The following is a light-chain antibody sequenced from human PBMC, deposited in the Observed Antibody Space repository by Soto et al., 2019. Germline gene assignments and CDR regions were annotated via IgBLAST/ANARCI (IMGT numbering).Light chain of an antibody. V-gene: IGKV1-39*01. CDR3: QQTYSPPWT. Sequence: DIQMTQSPSSLSASVGDRVTITCRASQSIRSYLNWYQQTPGKAPKLLIYAAASLQSGVPSSFSGFGAGTDFTLTITRLQAEDFDTYYCQQTYSPPWTFGQGTKVEV. CDR1: QSIRSY. J-gene: IGKJ1*01. CDR2: AAA.